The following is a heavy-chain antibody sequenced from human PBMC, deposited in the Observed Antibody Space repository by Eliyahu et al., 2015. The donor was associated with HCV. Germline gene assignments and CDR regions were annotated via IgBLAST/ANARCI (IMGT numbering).Heavy chain of an antibody. V-gene: IGHV2-26*01. CDR3: ARIEIQVSYPLGYFDL. D-gene: IGHD5-18*01. CDR2: IFSNDEK. J-gene: IGHJ2*01. CDR1: GFXLSRXTMG. Sequence: QVTLKESGPVLVKPTETLTLTCTVSGFXLSRXTMGVSWIRQPPGRALEWLAHIFSNDEKSYSTSLKNRLTISRDTSKSQVVLTMTNMDPVDTATYYCARIEIQVSYPLGYFDLWGRGTLVTVSS.